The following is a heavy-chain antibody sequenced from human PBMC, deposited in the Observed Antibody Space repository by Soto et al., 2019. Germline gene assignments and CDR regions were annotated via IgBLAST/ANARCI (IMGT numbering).Heavy chain of an antibody. CDR3: ARDLGGAVAGLFQH. V-gene: IGHV3-21*01. CDR2: ISSSSSYI. CDR1: GFTFSSYS. Sequence: EVQLVESGGDLVKPGGSLRLSCAASGFTFSSYSMNWVRQAPGKGLEWFSSISSSSSYIYYADSVKGRFTISRDNAKNSLYLQMNSLRADDTAVYYCARDLGGAVAGLFQHWGQGTLVTVSS. D-gene: IGHD6-19*01. J-gene: IGHJ1*01.